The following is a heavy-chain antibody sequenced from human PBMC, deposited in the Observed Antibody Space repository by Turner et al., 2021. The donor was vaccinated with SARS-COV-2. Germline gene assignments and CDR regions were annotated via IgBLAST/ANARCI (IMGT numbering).Heavy chain of an antibody. CDR3: SKDGAPFLLYFGEPTFYFDY. V-gene: IGHV3-30*18. CDR1: GFTVSSYG. Sequence: QVQLGELGGGVGHPGRPLRPPCAATGFTVSSYGMHWVRQVPGKGLVWVAVISYDGSNKYYADSVKGRFTISRDNSKNTLYLQMNSLRAEDTAVYYCSKDGAPFLLYFGEPTFYFDYWGQGTLVTVSS. D-gene: IGHD3-10*01. CDR2: ISYDGSNK. J-gene: IGHJ4*02.